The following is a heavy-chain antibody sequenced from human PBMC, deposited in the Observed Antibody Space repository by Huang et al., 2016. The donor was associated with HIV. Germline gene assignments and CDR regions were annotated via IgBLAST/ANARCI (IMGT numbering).Heavy chain of an antibody. CDR1: GYIFTTYS. Sequence: QVQLVQSGAEFKKPGASLKLSCAASGYIFTTYSIHWFRRVPGQSLQWLGGINQGNGRIPFLQSINGRVILSRDLSAATVYMQGSGLTADDTATYFCARAARGDGYHGAFDVWGQGTMVTV. CDR3: ARAARGDGYHGAFDV. V-gene: IGHV1-3*01. CDR2: INQGNGRI. J-gene: IGHJ3*01. D-gene: IGHD2-2*03.